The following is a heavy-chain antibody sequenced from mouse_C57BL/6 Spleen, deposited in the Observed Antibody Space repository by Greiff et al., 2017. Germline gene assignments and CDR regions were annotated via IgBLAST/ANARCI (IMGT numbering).Heavy chain of an antibody. V-gene: IGHV1-80*01. CDR2: IYPGDGDN. D-gene: IGHD1-1*01. CDR3: ANLYYGSP. Sequence: QVQLQQSGAELVKPGASVKISCKASGYAFSSYWMNWVKQRPGKGLEWIGQIYPGDGDNKYNGKFKGKATLTADKSSSTAYMQLSSLTSEDSAVYFSANLYYGSPWGQGTLVTVSA. CDR1: GYAFSSYW. J-gene: IGHJ3*01.